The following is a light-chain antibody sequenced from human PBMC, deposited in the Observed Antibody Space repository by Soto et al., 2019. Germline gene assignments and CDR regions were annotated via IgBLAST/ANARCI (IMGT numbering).Light chain of an antibody. V-gene: IGKV3-11*01. J-gene: IGKJ1*01. CDR2: HGS. CDR3: QQRSNWSWT. CDR1: QSVSSY. Sequence: EIVLTQSPATLSLSPGERATLSCRASQSVSSYLAWYQHKPGQAPRLLIFHGSNRATGIPARFSGSGSGTDFTLTISSLEPQDFAVYYCQQRSNWSWTFGQGTKVDLK.